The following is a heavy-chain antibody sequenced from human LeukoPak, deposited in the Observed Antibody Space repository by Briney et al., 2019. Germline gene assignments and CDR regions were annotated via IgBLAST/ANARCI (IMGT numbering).Heavy chain of an antibody. D-gene: IGHD4-17*01. CDR3: AREVSTVTTKDAFDI. CDR1: GGSISSYH. V-gene: IGHV4-59*01. CDR2: IYYSAST. J-gene: IGHJ3*02. Sequence: SETLSLTCTVSGGSISSYHWSWIRQPPGKGLEWIGYIYYSASTNYNPSLKSRVTISVDTSKNQFSLKLSSVTAADTAVYYCAREVSTVTTKDAFDIWGQGTMVTVSS.